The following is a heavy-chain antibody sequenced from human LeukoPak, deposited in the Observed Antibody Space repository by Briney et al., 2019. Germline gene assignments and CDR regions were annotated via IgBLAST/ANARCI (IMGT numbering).Heavy chain of an antibody. CDR2: ISGSGGST. Sequence: PGGSLRLSCAASGFSFSRAWMSWVRQAPGKGLEWVSAISGSGGSTYYADSVKGRFTISRDNSKNTLYLQMNSLRAEDTAVYYCAKGRDSSGYYYGGIYYWGQGTLVTVSS. D-gene: IGHD3-22*01. J-gene: IGHJ4*02. V-gene: IGHV3-23*01. CDR1: GFSFSRAW. CDR3: AKGRDSSGYYYGGIYY.